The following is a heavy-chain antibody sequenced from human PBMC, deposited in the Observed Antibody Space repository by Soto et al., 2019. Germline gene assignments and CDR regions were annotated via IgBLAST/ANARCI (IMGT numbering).Heavy chain of an antibody. CDR2: ISSSSSTI. D-gene: IGHD1-1*01. Sequence: GGSLRLSCAASGFTFSSYSMNWVRQAPGKRLEWVSYISSSSSTIYYADSVKGRFTISRDNAKNSLYLQMNGLRVDNTAVYYCSRGANNIYPLDVCGQGTPDTVSA. CDR1: GFTFSSYS. J-gene: IGHJ6*01. CDR3: SRGANNIYPLDV. V-gene: IGHV3-48*01.